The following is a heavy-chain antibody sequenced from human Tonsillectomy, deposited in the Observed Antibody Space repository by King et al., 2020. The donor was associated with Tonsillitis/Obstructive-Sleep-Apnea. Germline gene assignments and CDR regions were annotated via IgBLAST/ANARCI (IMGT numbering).Heavy chain of an antibody. J-gene: IGHJ4*02. CDR2: INSDGSRT. D-gene: IGHD2-2*01. Sequence: VQLVESGGGLVQPGGSLRLSCAASGFTFSSYSMLWVRQVPGKGLVWVSRINSDGSRTNYADSVKGRFTISRDNAKNALYLQMNSLRAEDTGVYYCARDAGYCNSATCYRPFDCWGQGTLVTVSS. CDR1: GFTFSSYS. V-gene: IGHV3-74*01. CDR3: ARDAGYCNSATCYRPFDC.